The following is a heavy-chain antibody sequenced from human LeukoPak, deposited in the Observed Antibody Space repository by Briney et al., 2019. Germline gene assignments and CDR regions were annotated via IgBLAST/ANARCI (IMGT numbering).Heavy chain of an antibody. V-gene: IGHV3-23*01. CDR3: AKSRGSGFFENWFDP. Sequence: GGSLRLSCATSGFTFSRSAMSWVRQAPGKGPEWASVIRDSGGDTSYADSVKGRFTVSRDNSKDTLYLQMNSLRADDTAVYYCAKSRGSGFFENWFDPWGQGTLVTVSS. J-gene: IGHJ5*02. D-gene: IGHD3-9*01. CDR2: IRDSGGDT. CDR1: GFTFSRSA.